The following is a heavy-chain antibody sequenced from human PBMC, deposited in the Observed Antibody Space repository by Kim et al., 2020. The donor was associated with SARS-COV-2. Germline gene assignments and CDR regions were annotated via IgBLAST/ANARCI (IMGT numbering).Heavy chain of an antibody. Sequence: ASVKVSCKASGYTFTGYYMHWVRQAPGQGLEWMGRINPNSGGTNYVQKFQGRVTMTRDTSISTAYMELSRLRSDDTAVYYCASLDYDSSGYHDYWGQGTLVTVSS. CDR1: GYTFTGYY. CDR3: ASLDYDSSGYHDY. J-gene: IGHJ4*02. D-gene: IGHD3-22*01. V-gene: IGHV1-2*06. CDR2: INPNSGGT.